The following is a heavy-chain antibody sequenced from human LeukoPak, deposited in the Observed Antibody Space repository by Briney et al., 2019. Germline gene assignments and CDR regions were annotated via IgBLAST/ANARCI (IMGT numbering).Heavy chain of an antibody. CDR1: GASISSYY. D-gene: IGHD5-24*01. J-gene: IGHJ4*02. Sequence: SETLSLTCTVSGASISSYYWSWIRQPPGKGLEWIGYIYYSGSSNYNPSLKSRATISVDTSKNQFSLKLSSVTAADTAVYYCARYPFDGYNYYFDYWGQGTLVTVSS. V-gene: IGHV4-59*01. CDR3: ARYPFDGYNYYFDY. CDR2: IYYSGSS.